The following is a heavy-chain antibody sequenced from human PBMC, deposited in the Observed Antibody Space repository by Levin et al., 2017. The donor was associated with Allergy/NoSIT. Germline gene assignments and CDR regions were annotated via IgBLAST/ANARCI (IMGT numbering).Heavy chain of an antibody. CDR2: INPNSGGT. CDR1: GYTFTGYY. Sequence: GESLKISCKASGYTFTGYYMHWVRQAPGQGLEWMGWINPNSGGTNYAQKFQGRVTMTRDTSISTAYMELSRLRSDDTAVYYCATSDFPADAFDIWGQGTMVTVSS. CDR3: ATSDFPADAFDI. J-gene: IGHJ3*02. V-gene: IGHV1-2*02.